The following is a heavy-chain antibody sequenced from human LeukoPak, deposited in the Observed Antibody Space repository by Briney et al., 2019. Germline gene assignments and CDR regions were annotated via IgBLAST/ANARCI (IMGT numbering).Heavy chain of an antibody. CDR2: IYSSGST. V-gene: IGHV3-53*01. CDR3: ARRQDDSPLGY. Sequence: GGSLRLSCAASGFSVGTNYMSWVRQAPGKGLEWVSVIYSSGSTDYADSVKGRFTISRDTSENTVYLQMNSLRADDTAVYYCARRQDDSPLGYWGQGTLVTVSS. D-gene: IGHD3-9*01. CDR1: GFSVGTNY. J-gene: IGHJ4*02.